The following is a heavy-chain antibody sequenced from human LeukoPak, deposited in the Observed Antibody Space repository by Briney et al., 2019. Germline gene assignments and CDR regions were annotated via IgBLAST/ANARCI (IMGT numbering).Heavy chain of an antibody. D-gene: IGHD2-15*01. Sequence: SETLSLTCTVSGGSISSYYWSWIRQPPGKGLEWIGYIYYSGSTNYNPSLKSRVTISVDTSKNQFSLKLSSVTAADTAVYYCATATRGNYYYMDVWGRGTTVTVSS. CDR2: IYYSGST. CDR1: GGSISSYY. CDR3: ATATRGNYYYMDV. J-gene: IGHJ6*03. V-gene: IGHV4-59*01.